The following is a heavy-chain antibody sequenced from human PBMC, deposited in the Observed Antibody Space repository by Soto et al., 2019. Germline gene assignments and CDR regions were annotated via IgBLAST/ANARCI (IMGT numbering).Heavy chain of an antibody. CDR3: ARGTYYDFFPPFDY. J-gene: IGHJ4*02. D-gene: IGHD3-3*01. CDR2: IWYDGSNK. CDR1: GFTFSSYG. Sequence: GGSLRLSCAASGFTFSSYGMHWVRQAPGKGLEWVAVIWYDGSNKYYADSVKGRFTISRDNSKNTLYLQMNSLRAEDTAVYYCARGTYYDFFPPFDYWGQGTLVTVSS. V-gene: IGHV3-33*01.